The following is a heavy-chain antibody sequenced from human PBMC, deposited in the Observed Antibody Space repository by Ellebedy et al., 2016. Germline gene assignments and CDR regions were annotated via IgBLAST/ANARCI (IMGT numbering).Heavy chain of an antibody. CDR3: ARGYSYGFE. D-gene: IGHD5-18*01. J-gene: IGHJ4*02. CDR2: ISGSGGST. Sequence: GESLKISXAASGFTFSSYAMSWVRQAPGKGLEWVSAISGSGGSTYYADSVKGRFTISRDNSKNTLYLQMNSLRAEDTAVYYCARGYSYGFEWGQGTLVTVSS. CDR1: GFTFSSYA. V-gene: IGHV3-23*01.